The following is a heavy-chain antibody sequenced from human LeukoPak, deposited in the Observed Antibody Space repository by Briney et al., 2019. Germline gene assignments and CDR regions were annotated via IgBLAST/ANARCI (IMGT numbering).Heavy chain of an antibody. D-gene: IGHD2/OR15-2a*01. Sequence: PGGSLRLSCAASGFTFSSYAMSWVRQAPGKGLEWVSAISGSGGSTYYADSVKGRFTISRDNSKNTLYLQMNSLRAEDTAVYYCAKDFYARLVGYYFDYWGQGTLVTVSS. CDR2: ISGSGGST. CDR1: GFTFSSYA. CDR3: AKDFYARLVGYYFDY. V-gene: IGHV3-23*01. J-gene: IGHJ4*02.